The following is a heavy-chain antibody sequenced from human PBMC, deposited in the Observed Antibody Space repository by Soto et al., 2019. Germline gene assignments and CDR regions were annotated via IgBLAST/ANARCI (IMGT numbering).Heavy chain of an antibody. Sequence: GGSLRLSCAASGFTFSSYSMNWVRQAPGKGLEWVSSISSSSYIYYADSVKGRFTISRDNAKNSLYLQMNSLRAEDTAVYYCARGVGPGGMDVWGQGTTVTVSS. J-gene: IGHJ6*02. D-gene: IGHD1-26*01. CDR2: ISSSSYI. V-gene: IGHV3-21*01. CDR1: GFTFSSYS. CDR3: ARGVGPGGMDV.